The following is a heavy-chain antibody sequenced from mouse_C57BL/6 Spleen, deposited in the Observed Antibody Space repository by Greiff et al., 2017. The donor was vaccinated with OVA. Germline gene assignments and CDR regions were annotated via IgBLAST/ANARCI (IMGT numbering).Heavy chain of an antibody. J-gene: IGHJ2*01. Sequence: EVQLQESGGGLVKPGGSLKLSCAASGFTFSDYGMHWVRQAPEKGLEWVAYISSGSSTIYYADTVKGRFTISRDNAKNTLFLQMTSLRSEDTAMYYCARYGSYFDYWGQGTTLTVSS. CDR3: ARYGSYFDY. CDR1: GFTFSDYG. V-gene: IGHV5-17*01. D-gene: IGHD1-1*01. CDR2: ISSGSSTI.